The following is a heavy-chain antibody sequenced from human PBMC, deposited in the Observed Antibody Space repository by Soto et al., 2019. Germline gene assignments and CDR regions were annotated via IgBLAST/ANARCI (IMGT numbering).Heavy chain of an antibody. D-gene: IGHD4-17*01. J-gene: IGHJ4*02. CDR1: GGSISSYY. CDR3: ASYAYGDYDNYFDY. V-gene: IGHV4-59*08. CDR2: IYYSGST. Sequence: LETLSLTCTFSGGSISSYYWSWIRQPPGKGLEWIGYIYYSGSTNYNPSLKSRVTISVDTSKNQFSLKLSSVTAADTAVYYCASYAYGDYDNYFDYWGQGTLLTVSS.